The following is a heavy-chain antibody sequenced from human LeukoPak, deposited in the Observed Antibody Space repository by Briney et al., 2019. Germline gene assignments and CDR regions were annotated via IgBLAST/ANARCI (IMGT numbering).Heavy chain of an antibody. CDR2: ISSSGSTI. Sequence: GGSLRLSCAASGFTFSDYYMSWIRQAPGKGLEWVSYISSSGSTIYYADSVKGRFTTSRDNAKNSLYLQMNSLRAEDTAVYYCASGYDFWSGYYTGVDRWGQGTLVTVSS. J-gene: IGHJ4*02. CDR3: ASGYDFWSGYYTGVDR. CDR1: GFTFSDYY. D-gene: IGHD3-3*01. V-gene: IGHV3-11*01.